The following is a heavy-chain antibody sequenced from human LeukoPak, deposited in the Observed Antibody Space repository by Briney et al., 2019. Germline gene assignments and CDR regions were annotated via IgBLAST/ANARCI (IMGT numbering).Heavy chain of an antibody. Sequence: ASVKVSCKASGYSFTSNYIHWVRQAPGQGLEWMGMIYPRDGSTSYAQKFQGRVTVTRDTSTSTVHMELSGLRSEDTAVYYCAKGGYLAKGLGNWGQGTLVTVSS. CDR2: IYPRDGST. V-gene: IGHV1-46*01. J-gene: IGHJ4*02. D-gene: IGHD5-12*01. CDR1: GYSFTSNY. CDR3: AKGGYLAKGLGN.